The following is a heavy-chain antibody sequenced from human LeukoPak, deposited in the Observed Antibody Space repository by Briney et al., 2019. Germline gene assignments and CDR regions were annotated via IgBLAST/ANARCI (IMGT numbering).Heavy chain of an antibody. V-gene: IGHV4-59*11. CDR2: ISYIGTT. CDR3: ARDLVTVTKGFDI. D-gene: IGHD4-17*01. J-gene: IGHJ3*02. Sequence: PSETLSLTCAVSGDSFSSHYWAWIRQPPGRGLEWIGYISYIGTTNYNPSLKSRVTISIDTSKNQFSLKLSSVTTADTAVYYCARDLVTVTKGFDIWGLGTMVSVSS. CDR1: GDSFSSHY.